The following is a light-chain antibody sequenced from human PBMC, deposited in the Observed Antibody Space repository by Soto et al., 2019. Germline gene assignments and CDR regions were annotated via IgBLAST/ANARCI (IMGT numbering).Light chain of an antibody. J-gene: IGLJ3*02. V-gene: IGLV2-11*01. CDR3: CTYAGSYLWV. Sequence: QSALTQPRSVSGSPGQSVTISCTGTSSDIGSYNYVSWYQQHPGKAPKLMIYDVSKRPSGVPDRFSGSKSGNTASLIISGLQTEDEADYYCCTYAGSYLWVFGGGTKLTVL. CDR2: DVS. CDR1: SSDIGSYNY.